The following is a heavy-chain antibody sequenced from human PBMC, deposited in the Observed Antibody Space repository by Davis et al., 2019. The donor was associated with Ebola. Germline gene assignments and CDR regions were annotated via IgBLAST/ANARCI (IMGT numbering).Heavy chain of an antibody. D-gene: IGHD3-22*01. CDR3: ASLRQTYDSSGYSQPFDY. V-gene: IGHV4-30-2*01. CDR2: IYHSGST. J-gene: IGHJ4*02. Sequence: MPSETLSLTCAVSGGSISSGGYSWSWFRQPPGKGLEWIGYIYHSGSTYYNPSLKSRVTISVDRSKNQFSLKLSSVTAADTAVYYCASLRQTYDSSGYSQPFDYWGQGSLVTVSS. CDR1: GGSISSGGYS.